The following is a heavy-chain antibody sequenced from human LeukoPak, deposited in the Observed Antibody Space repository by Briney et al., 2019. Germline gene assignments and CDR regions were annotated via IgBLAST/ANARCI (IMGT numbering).Heavy chain of an antibody. CDR1: GGSINSLDL. Sequence: SGTLSLTCTVSGGSINSLDLWSWVRQPPGKGLEWIGEMYLSGTTHSNPSVKSRVTISIDKSKNQFFLNLSSVTAADTAVYYCAKYAPPTTVVTRYFDYWGQGTLVTVSS. J-gene: IGHJ4*02. CDR3: AKYAPPTTVVTRYFDY. D-gene: IGHD4-23*01. V-gene: IGHV4-4*02. CDR2: MYLSGTT.